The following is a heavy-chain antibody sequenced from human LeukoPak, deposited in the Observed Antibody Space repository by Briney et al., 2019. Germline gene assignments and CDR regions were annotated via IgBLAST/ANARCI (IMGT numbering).Heavy chain of an antibody. Sequence: PSETLSLTCAVYGGSFSGYYRSWIRQPPGKGLEWIGEINHSGSTNYNPSLKSRVTISVDTSKNQFSLKLSSVTAADTAVYYCARARLRRKDAFDIWGQGTMVTVSS. CDR2: INHSGST. CDR3: ARARLRRKDAFDI. D-gene: IGHD4-17*01. J-gene: IGHJ3*02. V-gene: IGHV4-34*01. CDR1: GGSFSGYY.